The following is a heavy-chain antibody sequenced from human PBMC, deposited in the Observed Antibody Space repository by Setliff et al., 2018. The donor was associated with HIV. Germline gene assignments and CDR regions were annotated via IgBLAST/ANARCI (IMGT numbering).Heavy chain of an antibody. CDR2: IIPIFDTA. V-gene: IGHV1-69*05. CDR1: GGTFSNYA. Sequence: ASVKVSCKASGGTFSNYAFTWVRQAPGQGLEWMGGIIPIFDTANYAQKFQGRVSITTDESTSTAYMELTSLRVDDTAVYYCVKDAYSTGKPGISWGQGTQVTVSS. CDR3: VKDAYSTGKPGIS. J-gene: IGHJ4*02. D-gene: IGHD2-8*02.